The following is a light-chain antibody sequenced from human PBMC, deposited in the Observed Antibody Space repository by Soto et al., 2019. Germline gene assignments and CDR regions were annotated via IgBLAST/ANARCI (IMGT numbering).Light chain of an antibody. CDR2: EVS. CDR1: SSDVGGYNY. CDR3: SSLATSSPPVV. J-gene: IGLJ3*02. V-gene: IGLV2-14*01. Sequence: QSALTQPASVSGSPGQSITISCTRTSSDVGGYNYVSWYQQHPGKAPKLMIYEVSNRPSGVSNRFSGSKSGNTASLTISGLQTEDEADYYCSSLATSSPPVVFGGGTKLTVL.